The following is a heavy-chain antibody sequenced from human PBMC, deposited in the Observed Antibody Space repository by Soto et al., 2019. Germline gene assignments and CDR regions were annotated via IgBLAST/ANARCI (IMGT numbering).Heavy chain of an antibody. CDR3: ARDTAAAGIFDY. CDR1: GYTFTSYG. CDR2: IRASNGNT. J-gene: IGHJ4*02. V-gene: IGHV1-18*01. D-gene: IGHD6-13*01. Sequence: QVQLVQSVAEVKKPGASVKVSCTDSGYTFTSYGIILVRQAPGQGLEWMGWIRASNGNTNYAQKLQRRVTMTTDTSTSTAYMDLRRLISDDTGVYYCARDTAAAGIFDYWGQGTLVTVSS.